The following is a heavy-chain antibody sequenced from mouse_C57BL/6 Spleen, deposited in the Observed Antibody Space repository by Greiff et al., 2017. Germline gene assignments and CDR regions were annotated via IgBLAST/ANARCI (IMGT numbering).Heavy chain of an antibody. CDR3: ARLNWDGFDY. J-gene: IGHJ2*01. Sequence: VKLMESGPELVKPGASVKISCKASGYAFSSSWMNWVKQRPGKGLEWIGRIYPGDGDTNYNGKFKGKATLTADKSSSTAYMQLSSLTSEDSAVYFCARLNWDGFDYWGQGTTLTVSS. CDR1: GYAFSSSW. V-gene: IGHV1-82*01. CDR2: IYPGDGDT. D-gene: IGHD4-1*01.